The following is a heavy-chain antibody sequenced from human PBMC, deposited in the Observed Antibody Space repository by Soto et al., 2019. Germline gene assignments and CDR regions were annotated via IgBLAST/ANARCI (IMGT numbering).Heavy chain of an antibody. CDR1: EFAFSSYW. Sequence: EVQLVESGGGLVQPGGSLRLSCAASEFAFSSYWMQWVRQAPGKGPVWVSRISSDGRNTTYADFVKGRFTISRDNAENTLHLQMTSLTDADTAVYYCIKASTVTGVGGYRWGQGTLVTVSS. V-gene: IGHV3-74*01. CDR3: IKASTVTGVGGYR. J-gene: IGHJ5*02. D-gene: IGHD6-19*01. CDR2: ISSDGRNT.